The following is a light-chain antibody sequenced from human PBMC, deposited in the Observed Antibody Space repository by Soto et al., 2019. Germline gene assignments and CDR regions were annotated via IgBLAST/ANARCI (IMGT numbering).Light chain of an antibody. J-gene: IGKJ4*01. CDR2: GAA. CDR1: QSISSN. Sequence: EIVMTQSPDILSVSPGERATLSCRSNQSISSNLAWSQQKPGQAPRLLIYGAATRATGIPARFSGSGSGTNFTLNINSLQSQDLAVDYCKMYNNWGGTFGGGTKVQIK. V-gene: IGKV3-15*01. CDR3: KMYNNWGGT.